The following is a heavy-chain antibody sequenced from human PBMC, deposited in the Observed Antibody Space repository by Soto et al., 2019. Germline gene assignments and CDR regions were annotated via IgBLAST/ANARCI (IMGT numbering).Heavy chain of an antibody. CDR2: ISGSGGST. Sequence: GGSLRLSCAASGFTFSSYAMSWVRQAPGKGLEWVSAISGSGGSTYYADSVKGRFTISRDNSKNTLYLQVNSLRAEDTAVYYCAKSTMIVVVINFDYWGQGTLVTVSS. D-gene: IGHD3-22*01. CDR1: GFTFSSYA. J-gene: IGHJ4*02. CDR3: AKSTMIVVVINFDY. V-gene: IGHV3-23*01.